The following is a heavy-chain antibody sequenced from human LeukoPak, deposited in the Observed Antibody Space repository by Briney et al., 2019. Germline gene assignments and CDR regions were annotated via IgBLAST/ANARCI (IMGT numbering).Heavy chain of an antibody. J-gene: IGHJ6*02. D-gene: IGHD3-10*01. CDR1: GGSISSSSYY. V-gene: IGHV4-39*01. CDR2: IYYSGST. CDR3: ASITMVRGVTSYWYYYGMDV. Sequence: SETLSLTCTVSGGSISSSSYYWGWIRQPPGKGLEWIGSIYYSGSTYYNPSLKSRVTISVDTSKNQFSLKLSSVTAADTAVYYCASITMVRGVTSYWYYYGMDVWGQGTTVTVSS.